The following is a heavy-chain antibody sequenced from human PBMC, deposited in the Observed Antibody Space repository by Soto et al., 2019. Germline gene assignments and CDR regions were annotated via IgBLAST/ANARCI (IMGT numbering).Heavy chain of an antibody. D-gene: IGHD3-22*01. Sequence: QVQLVESGGDVVQPGRSLRLSCAASGFPFGGYIFHWVRQTPGKGLEWVGLISHDGNKQYADSVKDRFTVSRDNSRNEVYLQMNSLSVEDTALYYCAREDESSGHAGTFHHWGQGTLVTVSP. CDR3: AREDESSGHAGTFHH. J-gene: IGHJ1*01. CDR2: ISHDGNK. V-gene: IGHV3-30-3*01. CDR1: GFPFGGYI.